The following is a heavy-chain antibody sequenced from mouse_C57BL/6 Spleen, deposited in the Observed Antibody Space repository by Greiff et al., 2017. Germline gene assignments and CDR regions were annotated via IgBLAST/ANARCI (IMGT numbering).Heavy chain of an antibody. J-gene: IGHJ3*01. CDR2: IDPNSGGT. CDR3: ARGDYYGSSYWFAY. D-gene: IGHD1-1*01. CDR1: GYTFTSYW. V-gene: IGHV1-72*01. Sequence: VQLQQPGAELGKSGASVKLSCKASGYTFTSYWMHWVKQRPGRGLEWIGRIDPNSGGTKYNEKFKSKATLTVDKPSNTAYMQLSSLTSEDSAVYSCARGDYYGSSYWFAYWGQGTLVTVDA.